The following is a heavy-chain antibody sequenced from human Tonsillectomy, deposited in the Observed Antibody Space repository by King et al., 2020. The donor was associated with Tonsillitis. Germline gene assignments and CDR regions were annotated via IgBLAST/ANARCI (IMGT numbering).Heavy chain of an antibody. CDR3: ARDLNPGGSGTYYDAFDI. J-gene: IGHJ3*02. V-gene: IGHV1-2*02. Sequence: QLVQSGAEVKKPGASVKVSCKASGHTFTGYYLHWVRQAPGEGLEWMGWINLNSGGTNYAQRFQGRVTMTRDTSISTAYMGLTRLRSDDTAMYYCARDLNPGGSGTYYDAFDIWGQGTMVTVSS. D-gene: IGHD3-10*01. CDR1: GHTFTGYY. CDR2: INLNSGGT.